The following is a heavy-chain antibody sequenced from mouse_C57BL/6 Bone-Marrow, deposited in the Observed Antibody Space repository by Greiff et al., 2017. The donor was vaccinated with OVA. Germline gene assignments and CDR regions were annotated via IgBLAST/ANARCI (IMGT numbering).Heavy chain of an antibody. J-gene: IGHJ4*01. CDR3: ARHEGYDYDSPYAMDY. Sequence: VQVVESGAELVKPGASVKLSCKASGYTFTEYTIHWVKQRSGQGLEWIGWFYPGSGSIKYNEKFKDKATLTADKSSSTVYMELSRLTSEDSAVYFCARHEGYDYDSPYAMDYWGQGTSVTVSS. CDR1: GYTFTEYT. CDR2: FYPGSGSI. V-gene: IGHV1-62-2*01. D-gene: IGHD2-4*01.